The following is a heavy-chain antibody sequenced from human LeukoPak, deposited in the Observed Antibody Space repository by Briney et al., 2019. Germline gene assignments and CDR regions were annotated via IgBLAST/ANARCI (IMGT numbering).Heavy chain of an antibody. CDR3: ARENSGSYREFDY. Sequence: SETLSLTCTVSGGSISSYYWSWIRQPAGKGLEWIGRIYTSGSSNYNASLKSRVSMSVDTSKNQFSLKLSSVTAADTAVFYCARENSGSYREFDYWGQGTLVTVSS. CDR2: IYTSGSS. V-gene: IGHV4-4*07. J-gene: IGHJ4*02. CDR1: GGSISSYY. D-gene: IGHD1-26*01.